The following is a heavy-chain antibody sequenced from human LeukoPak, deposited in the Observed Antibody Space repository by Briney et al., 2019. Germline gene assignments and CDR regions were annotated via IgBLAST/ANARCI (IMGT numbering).Heavy chain of an antibody. Sequence: GGSLRLSCTASGFTFGSYGMHWLRQAPGKGLEWVTFIRYDGSDAYYAESVKGRFTISRDNSKNRLYLQMNRLTPADTAVYFCARMRSSWWFDPWGQGTLVTVSS. CDR2: IRYDGSDA. V-gene: IGHV3-30*02. CDR1: GFTFGSYG. CDR3: ARMRSSWWFDP. J-gene: IGHJ5*02.